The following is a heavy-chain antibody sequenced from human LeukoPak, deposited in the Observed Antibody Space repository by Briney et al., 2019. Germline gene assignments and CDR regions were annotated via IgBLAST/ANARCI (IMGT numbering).Heavy chain of an antibody. CDR1: GFTFSSYW. CDR3: TRSSSGYDYSPDY. Sequence: PGGSLRLSCAASGFTFSSYWMHWVRQAPGKGRVWVSRINSDGSSTAYADSVKGRFTISRDNAKNTLYLQMNGLRAEDTAVYYCTRSSSGYDYSPDYWGRGTLVTVSS. D-gene: IGHD6-25*01. CDR2: INSDGSST. J-gene: IGHJ4*02. V-gene: IGHV3-74*03.